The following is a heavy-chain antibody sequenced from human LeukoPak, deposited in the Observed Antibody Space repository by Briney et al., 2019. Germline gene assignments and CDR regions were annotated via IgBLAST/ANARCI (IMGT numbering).Heavy chain of an antibody. CDR3: AREHIFERSRVDY. J-gene: IGHJ4*02. Sequence: GSVKVSCKASGYTFTNYVINWVRQAPGQGLEWVGWISAYNGNTNYTQKFQGRLTITMDTSTSTAYMELRSLRSDDTAVYFCAREHIFERSRVDYWGQGTLVTVSS. CDR2: ISAYNGNT. V-gene: IGHV1-18*04. CDR1: GYTFTNYV. D-gene: IGHD2-21*01.